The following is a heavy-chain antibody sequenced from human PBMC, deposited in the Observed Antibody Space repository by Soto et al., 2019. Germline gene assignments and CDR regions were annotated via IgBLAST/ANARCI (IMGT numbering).Heavy chain of an antibody. CDR2: IYSGGST. D-gene: IGHD3-10*01. CDR1: GFTVSSNY. J-gene: IGHJ6*03. Sequence: GGSLRLSCAASGFTVSSNYMSWVRQAPGKGLEWVSVIYSGGSTYYADSVKGRFTISRDNSKNTLYLQMNSLRAEDTAVYYCARDYYGSGSPDNIGRVLSPDYYYYYMDVWGKGTTVTVSS. V-gene: IGHV3-66*01. CDR3: ARDYYGSGSPDNIGRVLSPDYYYYYMDV.